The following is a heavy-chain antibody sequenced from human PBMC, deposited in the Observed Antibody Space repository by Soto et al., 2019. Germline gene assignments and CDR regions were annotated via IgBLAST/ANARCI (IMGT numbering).Heavy chain of an antibody. CDR3: AKGRGGYSSGWYQLDY. V-gene: IGHV3-23*01. Sequence: GGSLRLSCAASGFTFSSYAMSWVRQAPGKGLEWVSAISGSGGSTYYADSVKGRFTISRDNSKNTLYLQMNSLRAEDTAVYYCAKGRGGYSSGWYQLDYWGQGTLVTVSS. D-gene: IGHD6-19*01. CDR1: GFTFSSYA. J-gene: IGHJ4*02. CDR2: ISGSGGST.